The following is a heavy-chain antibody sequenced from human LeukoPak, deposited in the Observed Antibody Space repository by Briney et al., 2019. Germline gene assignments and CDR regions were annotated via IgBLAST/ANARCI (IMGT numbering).Heavy chain of an antibody. J-gene: IGHJ4*02. Sequence: PGGSLRLSCAASGFTFSRYWMSCVRQTPGQGLEWVANIKHDESEKYYVDSVKGRFTISRDNAKNSLYLQMNSLRAEDSGVYYCARGPWSYDYWGQGILVTVSS. CDR2: IKHDESEK. V-gene: IGHV3-7*04. CDR3: ARGPWSYDY. D-gene: IGHD2-8*02. CDR1: GFTFSRYW.